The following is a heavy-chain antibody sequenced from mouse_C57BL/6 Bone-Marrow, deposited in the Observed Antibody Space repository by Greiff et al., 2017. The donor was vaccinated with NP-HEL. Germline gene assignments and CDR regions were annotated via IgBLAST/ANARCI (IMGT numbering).Heavy chain of an antibody. CDR3: TCRGPDGYYSSYFDV. V-gene: IGHV14-4*01. J-gene: IGHJ1*03. CDR2: IDPENGDT. D-gene: IGHD2-3*01. CDR1: GFNIKDDY. Sequence: EVQVVESGAELVRPGASVKLSCTASGFNIKDDYMHWVKQRPEQGLEWIGWIDPENGDTEYASKFQGKATITADTSSNTAYLQLSSLTAEDTAVYYCTCRGPDGYYSSYFDVWGTGTTVTVSS.